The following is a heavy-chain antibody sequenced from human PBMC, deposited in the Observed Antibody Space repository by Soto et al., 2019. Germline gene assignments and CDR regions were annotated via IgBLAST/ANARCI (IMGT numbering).Heavy chain of an antibody. D-gene: IGHD4-17*01. V-gene: IGHV1-24*01. Sequence: QVQLVQSGAEVKKPGASVKVSCKVSGYTLNEVAMHWVRQAPGKGLEWLGGFDPDEAETIYAQHFQGRVTMTQDTSTDTVYMELSSLRSDDTALYFCTTYHGDYNSDHWGQGTLVTVSS. CDR1: GYTLNEVA. CDR2: FDPDEAET. CDR3: TTYHGDYNSDH. J-gene: IGHJ5*02.